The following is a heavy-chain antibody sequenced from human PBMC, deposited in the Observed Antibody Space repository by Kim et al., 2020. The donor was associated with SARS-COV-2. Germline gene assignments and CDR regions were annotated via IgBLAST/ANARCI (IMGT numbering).Heavy chain of an antibody. CDR3: ARYLQRSRIGAAGSYCYFDL. CDR1: GFSLSTRGVG. D-gene: IGHD6-13*01. CDR2: IYWDDDK. Sequence: SGPTLVNPTQTLTLTCTFSGFSLSTRGVGVGWIRQPPGKALEWLAHIYWDDDKRYSPSLKSRLTITKDTFKDQVVLTVTNMDPVDTATYFCARYLQRSRIGAAGSYCYFDLWGRGTLVSVSS. V-gene: IGHV2-5*02. J-gene: IGHJ2*01.